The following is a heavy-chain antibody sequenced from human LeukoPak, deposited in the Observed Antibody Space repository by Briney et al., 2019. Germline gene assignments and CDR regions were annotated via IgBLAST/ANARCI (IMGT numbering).Heavy chain of an antibody. D-gene: IGHD6-19*01. V-gene: IGHV3-33*01. CDR3: ARDLSAVAVDY. CDR2: LWYDGSNK. CDR1: GFTFSSYG. Sequence: PGRSLRLSCAASGFTFSSYGMHWVRQAPGKGLEWVAVLWYDGSNKYYADSVKGRFTISRDNSKNTLYLQMSSLRGEDTAVYYCARDLSAVAVDYWGQGTLVTVSS. J-gene: IGHJ4*02.